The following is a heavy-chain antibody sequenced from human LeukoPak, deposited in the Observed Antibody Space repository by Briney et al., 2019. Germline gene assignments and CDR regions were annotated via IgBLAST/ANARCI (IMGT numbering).Heavy chain of an antibody. V-gene: IGHV3-23*01. CDR3: AKARTNPWRDFGY. CDR1: GYTFTSYG. Sequence: GGSLTLPCSVSGYTFTSYGMSWVRQAPGKGLEWVSVYSNSGGSPSDADSVKGRFTIYKDKYTHNLFLKRNSLKVKDVAVYYCAKARTNPWRDFGYRGQVTPVT. J-gene: IGHJ4*02. D-gene: IGHD1-14*01. CDR2: YSNSGGSP.